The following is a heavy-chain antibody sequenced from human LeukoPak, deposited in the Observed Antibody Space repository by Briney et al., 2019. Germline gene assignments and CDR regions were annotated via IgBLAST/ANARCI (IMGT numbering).Heavy chain of an antibody. CDR3: ARRGPVLDRMLGHYYYYMDV. D-gene: IGHD2-8*01. Sequence: PSQTLSLTCTVSGGSISSGSYYWSWIRQPAGKGLEWIGRIYTSGSTNYNPSLKSRVTISVDTSKNQFSLKLSSVTAADTAVYYCARRGPVLDRMLGHYYYYMDVWGKGTTVTVSS. V-gene: IGHV4-61*02. CDR1: GGSISSGSYY. J-gene: IGHJ6*03. CDR2: IYTSGST.